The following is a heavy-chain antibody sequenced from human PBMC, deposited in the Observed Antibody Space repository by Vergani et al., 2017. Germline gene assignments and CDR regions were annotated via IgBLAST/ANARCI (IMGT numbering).Heavy chain of an antibody. Sequence: VQLVESGGGVVQPGRSLRLSCAASGFTFSSYAMHWVRQAPGKGLEWVAVISGSGGSTYYADSVKGRFTISRDNSKNTLYLQMNSLRAEDTAVYYCANWAVRPYHYFDYWGQGTLVTVSS. CDR3: ANWAVRPYHYFDY. CDR2: ISGSGGST. D-gene: IGHD3-10*01. J-gene: IGHJ4*02. CDR1: GFTFSSYA. V-gene: IGHV3-23*04.